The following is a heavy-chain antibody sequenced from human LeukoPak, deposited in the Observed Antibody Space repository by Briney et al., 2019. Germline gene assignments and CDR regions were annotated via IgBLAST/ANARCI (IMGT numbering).Heavy chain of an antibody. V-gene: IGHV4-59*01. CDR2: KYYSGST. D-gene: IGHD5-18*01. Sequence: PSETLSLTCAVSGASISSDHWTWIRQPPGKGLEWIGYKYYSGSTRYNSSLRSRLTISLDTSKNQFSLRLTSVTAADTAVYYCARGRSYGFDFDSWGPGTLVIVSS. CDR3: ARGRSYGFDFDS. J-gene: IGHJ4*02. CDR1: GASISSDH.